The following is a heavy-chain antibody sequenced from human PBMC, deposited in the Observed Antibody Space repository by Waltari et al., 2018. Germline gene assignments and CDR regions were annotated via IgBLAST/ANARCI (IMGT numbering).Heavy chain of an antibody. J-gene: IGHJ4*02. CDR3: ARLPTKYYDSLGWGFFDQ. CDR2: LRNTGAT. D-gene: IGHD3-22*01. CDR1: GDFPSNDH. Sequence: HVQLQESGPGLVKPSETLSLTCRVSGDFPSNDHWTWIRQSPGKGLEWIAYLRNTGATKCTPSLESRVTVSAVTSKKQFSLRLTSVTAADTAVYYCARLPTKYYDSLGWGFFDQWGQGILVTVSS. V-gene: IGHV4-59*08.